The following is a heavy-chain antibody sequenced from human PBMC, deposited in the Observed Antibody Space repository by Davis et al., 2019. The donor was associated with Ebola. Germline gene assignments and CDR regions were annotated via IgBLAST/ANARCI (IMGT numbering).Heavy chain of an antibody. CDR2: INSDGSST. D-gene: IGHD1-26*01. V-gene: IGHV3-74*01. CDR1: GFTFSSYW. J-gene: IGHJ3*02. Sequence: GESLKISCAASGFTFSSYWMHWVRQAPGKGLVWVSRINSDGSSTSYADSVKGRFTISRDNAKNTLYLQMNSLRAEDTAVYYCARDLEKFWLAGATANDAFDIWGQGTMVTVSS. CDR3: ARDLEKFWLAGATANDAFDI.